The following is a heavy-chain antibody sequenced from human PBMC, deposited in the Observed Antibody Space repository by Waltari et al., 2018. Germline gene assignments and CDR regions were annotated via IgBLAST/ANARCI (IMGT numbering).Heavy chain of an antibody. Sequence: QVQLVQSGAEVKKPGSSVKVSCKASGGTFSSYAISWVRQAPGQGLEWMGGIIPIFGTANYAQKFQGRVTITTDESTSTAYMELSSLRSEDTAVYYCARDRVGYCSSTSCYSGSVAYYGMDVWGQGTTVTVSS. J-gene: IGHJ6*02. D-gene: IGHD2-2*01. CDR2: IIPIFGTA. CDR3: ARDRVGYCSSTSCYSGSVAYYGMDV. CDR1: GGTFSSYA. V-gene: IGHV1-69*05.